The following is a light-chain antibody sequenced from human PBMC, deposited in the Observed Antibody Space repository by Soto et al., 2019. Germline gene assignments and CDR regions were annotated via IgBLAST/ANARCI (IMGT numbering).Light chain of an antibody. CDR2: EVS. V-gene: IGLV2-14*01. Sequence: QSALTQPASVSGSPGQSITISCTGTSNDVGGYNYVSWYQHYPGKAPKLIISEVSHRPSGVSNRFSGSTSGNTASLTISGLQAEDEADYYCSSYSTASTRNVIFGGGTKVTGL. J-gene: IGLJ2*01. CDR1: SNDVGGYNY. CDR3: SSYSTASTRNVI.